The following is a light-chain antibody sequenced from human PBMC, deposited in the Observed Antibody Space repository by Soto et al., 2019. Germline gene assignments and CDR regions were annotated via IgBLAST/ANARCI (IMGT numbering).Light chain of an antibody. J-gene: IGKJ5*01. Sequence: EIVLTQSPATLSLSPGERATLSCRASQSVSRYLAWYQQKPGQAPRLLIYDASNRATGIPARFSGSGSGTDFTLTISSLEPEDFAVYYCQRRSNWPPITVGQGTRLEIK. CDR3: QRRSNWPPIT. CDR2: DAS. V-gene: IGKV3-11*01. CDR1: QSVSRY.